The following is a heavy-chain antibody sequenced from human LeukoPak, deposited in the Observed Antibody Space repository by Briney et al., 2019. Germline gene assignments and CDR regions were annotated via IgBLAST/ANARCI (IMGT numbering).Heavy chain of an antibody. CDR3: AKDMHYYDSSGYYRL. CDR1: GFTFSDYY. CDR2: ISSSGSTI. Sequence: PGGSLRLSCAASGFTFSDYYMSWIRQAPGKGLEWVSYISSSGSTIYYADSVKGRFTISRDNAKNSLYLQMNSLRAEDTALYYCAKDMHYYDSSGYYRLWGQGTLVTVSS. V-gene: IGHV3-11*01. D-gene: IGHD3-22*01. J-gene: IGHJ4*02.